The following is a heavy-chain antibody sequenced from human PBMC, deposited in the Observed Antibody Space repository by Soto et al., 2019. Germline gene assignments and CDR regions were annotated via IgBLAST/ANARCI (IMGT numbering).Heavy chain of an antibody. CDR1: GYPFTSYG. D-gene: IGHD3-3*01. J-gene: IGHJ4*02. CDR2: ISAYNGNT. Sequence: GSVKVCFKASGYPFTSYGISLVRQAPGQGLEWMGWISAYNGNTNYAQKLQGRVTMTTDTSTSTAYMELRSLRSDDTAVYYCARMVYDFWETKYYFDYWGQGTMVTVSS. V-gene: IGHV1-18*01. CDR3: ARMVYDFWETKYYFDY.